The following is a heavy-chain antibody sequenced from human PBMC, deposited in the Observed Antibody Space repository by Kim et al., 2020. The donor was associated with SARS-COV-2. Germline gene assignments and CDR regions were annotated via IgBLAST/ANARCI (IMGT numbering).Heavy chain of an antibody. J-gene: IGHJ5*02. CDR1: GGSISSYY. CDR3: ARRVWMAPHWFDP. CDR2: IYYSGST. D-gene: IGHD6-13*01. Sequence: SETLSLTCTVSGGSISSYYWSWIRQPPGKGLEWIGYIYYSGSTNYNPSLKSRVTISVDTSKNRFSLKLSSVTAADTAVYYCARRVWMAPHWFDPWGQGTLVTVSS. V-gene: IGHV4-59*08.